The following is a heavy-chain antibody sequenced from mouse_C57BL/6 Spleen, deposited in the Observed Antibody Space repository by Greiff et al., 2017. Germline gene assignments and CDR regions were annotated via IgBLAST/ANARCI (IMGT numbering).Heavy chain of an antibody. D-gene: IGHD2-2*01. J-gene: IGHJ3*01. CDR3: AREGIYYGYGLAY. Sequence: EVKLMASGGGLVKPGGSLKLSCAASGFTFSDYGMHWVRQAPEKGLEWVAYISSGSSTIYYADTVKGRFTISRDNAKNTLFLQMTSLRSEDTAMYYCAREGIYYGYGLAYWGQGTLVTVSA. CDR2: ISSGSSTI. CDR1: GFTFSDYG. V-gene: IGHV5-17*01.